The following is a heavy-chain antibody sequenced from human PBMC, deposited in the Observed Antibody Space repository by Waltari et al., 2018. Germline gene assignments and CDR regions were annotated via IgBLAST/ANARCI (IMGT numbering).Heavy chain of an antibody. D-gene: IGHD6-13*01. V-gene: IGHV3-48*01. Sequence: EVQLVESGGGLVQPGGSLRLYCAASGFTFSSYSLNWVRQAPGKGREGVLYIRSSSSTIYYADSVKGRFTISRDNAKNSLYLQMNSLRAEDTAVYYCARQQQLALWGQGTLVTVSS. CDR1: GFTFSSYS. J-gene: IGHJ4*02. CDR3: ARQQQLAL. CDR2: IRSSSSTI.